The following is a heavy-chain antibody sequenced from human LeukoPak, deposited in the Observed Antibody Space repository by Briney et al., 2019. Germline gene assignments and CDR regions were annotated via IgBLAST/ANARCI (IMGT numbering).Heavy chain of an antibody. D-gene: IGHD2-2*01. CDR3: ARVRSGYCSRISCSQGYFDY. J-gene: IGHJ4*02. V-gene: IGHV3-23*01. Sequence: PGGSLRLSCAASGFTFSSYAMSWVRQAPGKGLEWVSATSGSGGSTYYADSVKGRFTISRDNSKNTLYLQMNSLRAEDTAIYYCARVRSGYCSRISCSQGYFDYWDQGTLVTVSS. CDR2: TSGSGGST. CDR1: GFTFSSYA.